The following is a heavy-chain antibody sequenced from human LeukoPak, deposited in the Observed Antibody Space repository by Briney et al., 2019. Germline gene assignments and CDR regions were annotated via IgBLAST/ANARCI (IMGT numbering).Heavy chain of an antibody. CDR2: ISHDGNNK. CDR1: GFTFSSYG. D-gene: IGHD3-22*01. CDR3: ARAVNYFDSSGNYYVGALDV. V-gene: IGHV3-30*03. J-gene: IGHJ3*01. Sequence: GGSLRLSCAASGFTFSSYGMHWVRQAPGKGLEGVAIISHDGNNKYYIDSVKGRFTISRDNSKNTLFLQMNFLRAEDTAVYYCARAVNYFDSSGNYYVGALDVWGQGTVVTVSS.